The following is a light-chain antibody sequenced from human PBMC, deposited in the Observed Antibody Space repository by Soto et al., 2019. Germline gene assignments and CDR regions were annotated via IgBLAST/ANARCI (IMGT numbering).Light chain of an antibody. CDR2: GAS. Sequence: EVVLTQSPVTLSLSPGERATLSCRASQSVSNNYLAWYQQKPGQAPRLLIYGASNRATGIPDRFSGSGSGTEFTLTISSLQPDDFATYYCQQYNSYSFGQGTKVDIK. CDR3: QQYNSYS. CDR1: QSVSNNY. V-gene: IGKV3-20*01. J-gene: IGKJ1*01.